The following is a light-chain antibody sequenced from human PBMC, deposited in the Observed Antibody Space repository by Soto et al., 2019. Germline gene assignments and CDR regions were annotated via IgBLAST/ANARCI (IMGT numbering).Light chain of an antibody. CDR2: ANN. J-gene: IGLJ1*01. V-gene: IGLV1-40*01. Sequence: SALTQPPSVSGAPGQRVPISCTGSSSNIGAGYDVHWYQQLPGTAPKLLIYANNNRPSGVPDRFSGSKSVTSASLAITGLQAEDEADYYCQSYDSSLSGSRVFGTGTKVTVL. CDR3: QSYDSSLSGSRV. CDR1: SSNIGAGYD.